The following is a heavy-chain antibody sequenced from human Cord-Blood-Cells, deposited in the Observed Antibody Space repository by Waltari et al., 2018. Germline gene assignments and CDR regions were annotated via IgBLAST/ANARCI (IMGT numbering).Heavy chain of an antibody. Sequence: EVQLLESGGGLVQPGGSLRLSCAASGFNFSSYAMSWVRQPPGKGLEWVSAISGSGGSTYYADSVKGRFTISRDNSKNTLYLQMNSLRAEDTAVYYCAKDLAQHYSYGYFDYWGQGTLVTVSS. J-gene: IGHJ4*02. V-gene: IGHV3-23*01. CDR1: GFNFSSYA. CDR2: ISGSGGST. D-gene: IGHD5-18*01. CDR3: AKDLAQHYSYGYFDY.